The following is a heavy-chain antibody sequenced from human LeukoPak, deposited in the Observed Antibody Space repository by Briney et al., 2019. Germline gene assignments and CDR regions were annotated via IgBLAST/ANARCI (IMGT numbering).Heavy chain of an antibody. CDR1: GDSISSGDHY. CDR3: ARAAAGTNSWYYFDY. CDR2: IHYSGST. V-gene: IGHV4-30-4*01. D-gene: IGHD6-19*01. J-gene: IGHJ4*02. Sequence: PSETLSLTCTVSGDSISSGDHYWSWIRQPPGKGLEWIGYIHYSGSTYYNPSIKSRVIISGDMSKNHFSLSLNSLTAADSAMYYCARAAAGTNSWYYFDYWGQGTLVTVSS.